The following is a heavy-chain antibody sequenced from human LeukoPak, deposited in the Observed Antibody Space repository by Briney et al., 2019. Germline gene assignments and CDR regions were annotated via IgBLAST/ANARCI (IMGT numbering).Heavy chain of an antibody. J-gene: IGHJ5*02. D-gene: IGHD3-3*01. CDR1: GFTFSNAW. CDR2: IKQDGSEK. CDR3: GRDRLIGGLDP. Sequence: PGGSLRLSCAASGFTFSNAWMSWVRQALGKGLEWVANIKQDGSEKYYVDSVKGRFTISRDNAKNSLYLQMNNLRAADTAVYYCGRDRLIGGLDPWGQGTLVTVSS. V-gene: IGHV3-7*01.